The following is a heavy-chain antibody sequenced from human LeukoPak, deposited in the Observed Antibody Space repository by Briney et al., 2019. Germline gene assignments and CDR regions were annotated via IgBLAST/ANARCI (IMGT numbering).Heavy chain of an antibody. D-gene: IGHD1-26*01. J-gene: IGHJ4*02. CDR3: ARAQAYSGRIFDY. Sequence: SQTLSLTCAISGDSVSSNTASWNWVRQSPSRGLEWLGRTYYRSKWYFDYALSVKSRIAINPDTSKNQFSLQLNSVTPEDTAVYYCARAQAYSGRIFDYWGQGTLVTVSS. V-gene: IGHV6-1*01. CDR2: TYYRSKWYF. CDR1: GDSVSSNTAS.